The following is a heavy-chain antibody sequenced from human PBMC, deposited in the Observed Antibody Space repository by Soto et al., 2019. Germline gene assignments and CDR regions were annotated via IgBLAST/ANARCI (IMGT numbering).Heavy chain of an antibody. V-gene: IGHV4-59*08. CDR3: ATGAAAETYYYYYYMDV. CDR2: IYYSGST. CDR1: GGSISSYY. Sequence: SETLSLTCTVSGGSISSYYWSWIRQPPGKGLEWIGYIYYSGSTNYNPSLKSRVTISVDTSKNQFSLKLSSVTAADTAVYYCATGAAAETYYYYYYMDVWGKGTTVTVSS. J-gene: IGHJ6*03. D-gene: IGHD6-13*01.